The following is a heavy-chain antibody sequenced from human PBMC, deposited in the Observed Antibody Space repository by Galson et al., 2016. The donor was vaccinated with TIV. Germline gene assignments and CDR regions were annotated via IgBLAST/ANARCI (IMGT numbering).Heavy chain of an antibody. D-gene: IGHD5-18*01. CDR2: IIPIFGTT. V-gene: IGHV1-69*13. J-gene: IGHJ4*02. Sequence: SVKVSCKASGGLVSNYAISWVRQAPGQGLEWMGGIIPIFGTTKYAQKFQGRVTITADESTRIVNMELSSLRSEDTAAYYCAKDPYIYGSYLDHWGQGTLVTVSS. CDR1: GGLVSNYA. CDR3: AKDPYIYGSYLDH.